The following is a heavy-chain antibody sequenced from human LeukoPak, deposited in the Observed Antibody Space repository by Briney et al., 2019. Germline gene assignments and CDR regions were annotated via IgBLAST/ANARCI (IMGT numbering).Heavy chain of an antibody. D-gene: IGHD4-17*01. CDR1: GYIFTDYA. CDR3: ARARWTSTVTTYYLDY. Sequence: ASVKVSCKASGYIFTDYAIQWVRQARGQGLEWMGWINAGNGKTKYSQKFQGRVTITRDTSASTAYMELSGLRSEDTAVYYCARARWTSTVTTYYLDYWGQGTLVTVSS. V-gene: IGHV1-3*01. J-gene: IGHJ4*02. CDR2: INAGNGKT.